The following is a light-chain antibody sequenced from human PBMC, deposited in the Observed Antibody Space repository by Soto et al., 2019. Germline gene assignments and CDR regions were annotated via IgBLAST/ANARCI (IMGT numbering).Light chain of an antibody. V-gene: IGLV2-14*03. CDR1: SRDVGAYDY. Sequence: QSGLTQPASVSGSPGRSITSACTGTSRDVGAYDYVSWYLQYPDKAPQLLIYYVDHRPSGVSSRFSGSKSGNTASLTISGLQAEDEGDYYCCSYADGSIYFFGTGTKATV. CDR2: YVD. J-gene: IGLJ1*01. CDR3: CSYADGSIYF.